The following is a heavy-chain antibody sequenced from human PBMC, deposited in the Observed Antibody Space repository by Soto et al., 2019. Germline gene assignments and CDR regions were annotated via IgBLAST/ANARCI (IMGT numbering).Heavy chain of an antibody. V-gene: IGHV4-31*03. CDR2: IYYSGST. D-gene: IGHD3-10*01. CDR1: GGSISSGGYY. CDR3: ERETVIIATFFDY. Sequence: QVQLQESGPGLVKPSQTLSLTCTVSGGSISSGGYYWSWIRQHPGKGLEWIGYIYYSGSTYYNPSLKRRVTISADTSKNPFSMKLSSVTAAETDVYYCERETVIIATFFDYWGQGTLVTVSS. J-gene: IGHJ4*02.